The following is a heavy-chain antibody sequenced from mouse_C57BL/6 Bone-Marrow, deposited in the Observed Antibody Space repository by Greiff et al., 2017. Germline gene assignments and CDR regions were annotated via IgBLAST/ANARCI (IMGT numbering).Heavy chain of an antibody. CDR2: FSLKSDSYAT. D-gene: IGHD3-1*01. CDR3: SWAYFDY. V-gene: IGHV6-3*01. Sequence: EVKLVESGGGLVQPGGSMKLSCVASGFTFSNYWMNWVRQSPEQGLEWVAQFSLKSDSYATHYAVSVKGRFTISRDDSKSIVYLQMNNLMAEDTGIYYCSWAYFDYWGQGTTLTVSA. CDR1: GFTFSNYW. J-gene: IGHJ2*01.